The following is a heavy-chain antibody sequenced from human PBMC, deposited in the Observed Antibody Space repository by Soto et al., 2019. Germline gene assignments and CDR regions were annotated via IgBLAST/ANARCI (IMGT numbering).Heavy chain of an antibody. CDR2: IGTAGDT. D-gene: IGHD3-22*01. CDR1: GFTFSSYD. Sequence: GGSLRLSCAASGFTFSSYDMQWVRQATGKGLEWVSAIGTAGDTYYPGSVKGRFTISRENAKNSLYLQMNSLRAGDTAVYYCARPPPGGYHSSYGMDVWAQGTPVTVSS. CDR3: ARPPPGGYHSSYGMDV. J-gene: IGHJ6*02. V-gene: IGHV3-13*04.